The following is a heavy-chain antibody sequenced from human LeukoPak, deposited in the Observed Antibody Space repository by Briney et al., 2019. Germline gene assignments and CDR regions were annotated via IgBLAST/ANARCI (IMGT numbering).Heavy chain of an antibody. V-gene: IGHV4-59*01. D-gene: IGHD7-27*01. CDR3: ARGQKLGY. Sequence: SETLSLTCTVSGGSISSYYWSWIRQPPGKGLEWIGYIYYTGSTNYNPSLKSRATISVDTSKNQRSLRLSSVTAADTAVYYCARGQKLGYWGQGTLVTVSS. CDR2: IYYTGST. CDR1: GGSISSYY. J-gene: IGHJ4*02.